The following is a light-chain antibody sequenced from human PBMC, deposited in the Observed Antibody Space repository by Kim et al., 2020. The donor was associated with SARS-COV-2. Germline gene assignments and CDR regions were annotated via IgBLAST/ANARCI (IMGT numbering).Light chain of an antibody. CDR2: RNN. CDR1: SSGFGDNY. Sequence: QGVTISCSEGSSGFGDNYVYWYRHHPGTAPKHLIYRNNHRPSGVPDRFSGSKSGTSASLAISGLRSEDEADYFCAAWDDSRSGSSVFGTGTKVTVL. V-gene: IGLV1-47*01. CDR3: AAWDDSRSGSSV. J-gene: IGLJ1*01.